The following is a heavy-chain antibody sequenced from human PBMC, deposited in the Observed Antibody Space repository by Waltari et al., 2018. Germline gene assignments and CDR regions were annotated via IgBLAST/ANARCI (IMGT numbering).Heavy chain of an antibody. CDR3: ARVVSRTRQFDP. CDR2: INQDGSTK. D-gene: IGHD1-7*01. Sequence: EVQLVESGGGWVQRGGSLRLSWAAAGFTLGKYWMGWVRQAPGKGLEWVANINQDGSTKNSMDSVKGRFTISRDNAENSLYLQLNSLRAEDTAFYYCARVVSRTRQFDPWGQGTLVTVSS. CDR1: GFTLGKYW. J-gene: IGHJ5*02. V-gene: IGHV3-7*04.